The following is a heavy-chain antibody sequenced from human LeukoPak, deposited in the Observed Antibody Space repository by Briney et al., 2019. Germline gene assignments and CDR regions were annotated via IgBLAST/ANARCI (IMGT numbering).Heavy chain of an antibody. J-gene: IGHJ4*02. CDR1: GYTFTSYY. CDR2: INPSGGST. V-gene: IGHV1-46*01. CDR3: ARDLDSSSWSICYFDY. Sequence: ASVKVSCKASGYTFTSYYIHWVRQAPGQGLGWMGIINPSGGSTSYAQRFQGRVTMTRDTSTSTVYMELNSLRSEDTAVYYCARDLDSSSWSICYFDYWGQGTLVTVFS. D-gene: IGHD6-13*01.